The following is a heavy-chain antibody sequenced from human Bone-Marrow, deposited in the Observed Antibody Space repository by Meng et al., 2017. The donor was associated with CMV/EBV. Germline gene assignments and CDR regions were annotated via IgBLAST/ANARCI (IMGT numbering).Heavy chain of an antibody. Sequence: SVKVSCKASGGTFSSYAISWVRQAPGQGLEWMGGIIPIFGTANYAQKFQGRVTITTDESTSTAYMELSSLRSEDTAVYYCASAMVRGYYYYGMDVWGQGTTVTVYS. CDR3: ASAMVRGYYYYGMDV. CDR1: GGTFSSYA. CDR2: IIPIFGTA. V-gene: IGHV1-69*05. J-gene: IGHJ6*01. D-gene: IGHD3-10*01.